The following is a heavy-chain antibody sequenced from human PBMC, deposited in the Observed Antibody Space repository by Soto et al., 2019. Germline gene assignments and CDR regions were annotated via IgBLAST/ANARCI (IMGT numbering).Heavy chain of an antibody. CDR3: ARVGFNLNDDYYGMDV. D-gene: IGHD1-20*01. V-gene: IGHV4-34*01. CDR2: INHSGST. J-gene: IGHJ6*02. CDR1: GLSFSGYY. Sequence: PSETLSLTCTVYGLSFSGYYWSWIRQPPGKGLEWIGEINHSGSTNYNPSLKSRVTISVDTSKDQFSLKLSSVTAADTAVYYCARVGFNLNDDYYGMDVWGQGTTVTVSS.